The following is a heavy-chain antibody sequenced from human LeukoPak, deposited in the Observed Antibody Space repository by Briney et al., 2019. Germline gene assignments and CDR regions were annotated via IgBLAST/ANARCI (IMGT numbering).Heavy chain of an antibody. CDR2: INWNGGST. CDR1: GFTFDDYG. J-gene: IGHJ4*02. V-gene: IGHV3-20*04. CDR3: ARGAEQQLVHPFDY. D-gene: IGHD6-13*01. Sequence: GGSLRLSCAASGFTFDDYGMSWVRQAPGKGLEWVSGINWNGGSTGYADSVKGRFTISRDNAKNSLYLQMNSLRAEDTALYYRARGAEQQLVHPFDYWGQGTLVTVSS.